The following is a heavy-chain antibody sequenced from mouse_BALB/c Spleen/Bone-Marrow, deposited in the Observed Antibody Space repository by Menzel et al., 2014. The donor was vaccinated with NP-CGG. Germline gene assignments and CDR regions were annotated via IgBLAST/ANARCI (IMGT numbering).Heavy chain of an antibody. Sequence: EVQLVESGAELVKPEASVKLPCTASGFNIKDTYMHWVKQRPGQGLEWIGRIDPANGNTKYDPKFQGKTTITADTSSNAAYLQLSSLTSENAAVYYSAKAGSSRYCDVWGAGTPVTVSS. J-gene: IGHJ1*01. CDR1: GFNIKDTY. CDR2: IDPANGNT. CDR3: AKAGSSRYCDV. V-gene: IGHV14-3*02. D-gene: IGHD1-1*01.